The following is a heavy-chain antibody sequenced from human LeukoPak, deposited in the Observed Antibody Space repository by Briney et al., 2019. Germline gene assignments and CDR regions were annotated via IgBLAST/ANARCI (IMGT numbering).Heavy chain of an antibody. J-gene: IGHJ6*03. D-gene: IGHD3-10*01. CDR2: ISAYNGNT. Sequence: ASVKVSCKASGYTFTSYGISWVRQAPGQGLEWMGRISAYNGNTNYAQKLQGRVTMTTDTSTSTAYMELRSLRSDDTAVYYCARVSKWFGESWHFYYYMDVWGKGTTVTISS. CDR1: GYTFTSYG. V-gene: IGHV1-18*01. CDR3: ARVSKWFGESWHFYYYMDV.